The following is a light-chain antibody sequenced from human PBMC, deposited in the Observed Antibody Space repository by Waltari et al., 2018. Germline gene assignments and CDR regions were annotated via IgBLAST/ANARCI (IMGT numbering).Light chain of an antibody. V-gene: IGKV3-20*01. CDR3: QQYGTSSALT. J-gene: IGKJ4*01. Sequence: EIVLTQSPGTLSLSPGESATLSCRASQTIIANYLAWYQQKPGQAPRLLIYGASNRATGSPDRFSGRGSGTDFTLTISRLEPEDYAVYHCQQYGTSSALTFGGGTKVEIK. CDR2: GAS. CDR1: QTIIANY.